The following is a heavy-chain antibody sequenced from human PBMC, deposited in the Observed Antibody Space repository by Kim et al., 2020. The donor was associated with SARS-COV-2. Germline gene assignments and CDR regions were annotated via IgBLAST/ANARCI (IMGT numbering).Heavy chain of an antibody. CDR3: ARYPASLWFGELRYDY. CDR2: IYYSGST. CDR1: GGSISSGGYY. D-gene: IGHD3-10*01. Sequence: SETLSLTCTVSGGSISSGGYYWSWIRQHPGKGLEWIGYIYYSGSTYYNPSLKSRVTISVDTSKNQFSLKLSSVTAADTAVYYCARYPASLWFGELRYDYWGQGTLVTVSS. V-gene: IGHV4-31*03. J-gene: IGHJ4*02.